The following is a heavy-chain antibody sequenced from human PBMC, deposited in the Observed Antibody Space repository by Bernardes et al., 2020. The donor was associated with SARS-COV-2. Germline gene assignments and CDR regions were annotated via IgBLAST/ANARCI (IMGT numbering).Heavy chain of an antibody. CDR3: ARASSGGTIYYYYGMDV. CDR1: GFTFSSYD. D-gene: IGHD6-19*01. CDR2: IGTAGDT. V-gene: IGHV3-13*01. J-gene: IGHJ6*02. Sequence: GGSLRLSCAASGFTFSSYDMHWVRQATGKGLEWVSAIGTAGDTYYPGSVKGRFTISRENAKNSLYLQMNSLRAGDTAVYYCARASSGGTIYYYYGMDVWGQGTTVTVSS.